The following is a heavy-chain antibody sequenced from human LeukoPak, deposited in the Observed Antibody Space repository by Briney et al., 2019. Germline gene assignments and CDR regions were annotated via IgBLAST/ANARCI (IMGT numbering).Heavy chain of an antibody. CDR3: ARVEAYSLRFDP. CDR2: IIPIFGTA. Sequence: GASVKVSFKASGGTFSSYAISWVRQAPGQGLEWMGGIIPIFGTANYAQKFQGRVTITTDESTSTAYMELSSLRSEDTAVYYCARVEAYSLRFDPWGQGTLVTVSS. V-gene: IGHV1-69*05. D-gene: IGHD6-13*01. J-gene: IGHJ5*02. CDR1: GGTFSSYA.